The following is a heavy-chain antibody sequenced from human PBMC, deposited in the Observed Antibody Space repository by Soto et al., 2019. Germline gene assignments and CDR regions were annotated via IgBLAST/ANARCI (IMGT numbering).Heavy chain of an antibody. V-gene: IGHV3-33*08. CDR1: GFTFSAYA. D-gene: IGHD3-22*01. J-gene: IGHJ4*02. CDR3: ARDTGGTYYYDSSGYLTY. CDR2: IGYDGSKK. Sequence: QVQLVESGGGVVQPGGSLRLSCAPSGFTFSAYAMHWVRQAPAKGLEWVAVIGYDGSKKYYADSLKGRFTISRDNSKNTLYLHMNSLRAEDTAVYYCARDTGGTYYYDSSGYLTYWGQGTLVTVSS.